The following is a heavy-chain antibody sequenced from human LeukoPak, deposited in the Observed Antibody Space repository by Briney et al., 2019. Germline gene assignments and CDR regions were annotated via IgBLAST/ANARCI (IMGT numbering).Heavy chain of an antibody. Sequence: GRSLRLSCAASGFTFSSYAMHWVRQAPGKGLEWVAVISYDGSNKYYADSVKGRFTISRDNSKNTLYLQMNSLRAEDTAVYYCARAYRPGVSWFDPWGQGTLVTVSS. V-gene: IGHV3-30*01. CDR3: ARAYRPGVSWFDP. CDR1: GFTFSSYA. D-gene: IGHD1-14*01. J-gene: IGHJ5*02. CDR2: ISYDGSNK.